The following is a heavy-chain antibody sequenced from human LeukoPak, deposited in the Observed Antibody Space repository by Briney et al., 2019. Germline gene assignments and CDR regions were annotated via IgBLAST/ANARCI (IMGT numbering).Heavy chain of an antibody. D-gene: IGHD6-19*01. CDR3: ARGWVAVAGTGFDY. CDR1: GYSISSGYY. CDR2: IYHSGST. J-gene: IGHJ4*02. V-gene: IGHV4-38-2*01. Sequence: SETLSLTCAVSGYSISSGYYWGWIRQPPGKGLEWIGSIYHSGSTYYNPSLKSRVTISVDTSKNQFSLKLSSVTAADAAVYYCARGWVAVAGTGFDYWGQGTLVTVSS.